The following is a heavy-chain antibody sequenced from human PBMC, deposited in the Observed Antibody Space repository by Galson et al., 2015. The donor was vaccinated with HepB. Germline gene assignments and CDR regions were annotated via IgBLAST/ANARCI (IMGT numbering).Heavy chain of an antibody. CDR3: ARDPVAASVRPSYGMDV. J-gene: IGHJ6*02. Sequence: SLRLSCAASGFTFNTHNINWVRQALGKGLEWVSSISSSNIYIYYADSVKGRFTISRDNAKNSVYLQMSSLRPEDTAVYYCARDPVAASVRPSYGMDVWGQGTTVTVSS. CDR1: GFTFNTHN. CDR2: ISSSNIYI. D-gene: IGHD2-15*01. V-gene: IGHV3-21*01.